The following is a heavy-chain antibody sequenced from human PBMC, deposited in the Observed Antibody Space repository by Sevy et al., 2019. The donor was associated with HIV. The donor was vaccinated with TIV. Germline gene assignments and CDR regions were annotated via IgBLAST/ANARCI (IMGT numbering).Heavy chain of an antibody. CDR1: GYTFTSYA. CDR2: INAGNGNT. Sequence: ASVKVSCKASGYTFTSYAMHWVRQAPGQRLEWMGWINAGNGNTEYSQKFQGRVTITRDTSASTAYMELSSLRSEDTAVYYCAWSETGTLYYFDYWGQGTLVTVSS. J-gene: IGHJ4*02. CDR3: AWSETGTLYYFDY. D-gene: IGHD1-1*01. V-gene: IGHV1-3*01.